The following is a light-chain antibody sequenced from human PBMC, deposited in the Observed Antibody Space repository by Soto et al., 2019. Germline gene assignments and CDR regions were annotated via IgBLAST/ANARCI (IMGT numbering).Light chain of an antibody. CDR3: QQSYSTPLT. Sequence: IQMTQSPSSLSASVGERVTITCPASQSISIYLNWYQQKPGKAPKLLIYAASSLQSGVPLRFSGSGSGTDFTLTISSLQPEDFATYYCQQSYSTPLTFGGGTKVDIK. CDR2: AAS. V-gene: IGKV1-39*01. CDR1: QSISIY. J-gene: IGKJ4*01.